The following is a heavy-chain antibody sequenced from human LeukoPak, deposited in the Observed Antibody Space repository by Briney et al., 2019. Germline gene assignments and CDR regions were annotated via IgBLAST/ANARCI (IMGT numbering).Heavy chain of an antibody. D-gene: IGHD3-22*01. V-gene: IGHV3-48*04. J-gene: IGHJ3*02. Sequence: GGSLRLSCAASGFTFSSYSMNWVRQAPGKGLEWVSYISSSGNIIYYADSVKGRFTISRDNAKNSLYLQMNSLRAEDTAVYYCARLSNSSGYYYRDDAFDIWGQGTMVTVSS. CDR2: ISSSGNII. CDR1: GFTFSSYS. CDR3: ARLSNSSGYYYRDDAFDI.